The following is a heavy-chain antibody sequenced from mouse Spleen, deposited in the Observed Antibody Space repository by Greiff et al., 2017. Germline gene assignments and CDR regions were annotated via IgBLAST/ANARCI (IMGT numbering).Heavy chain of an antibody. CDR1: GFTFTDYY. V-gene: IGHV7-3*01. J-gene: IGHJ2*01. Sequence: EVQGVESGGGLVQPGGSLSLSCAASGFTFTDYYMSWVRQPPGKALEWLGFIRNKANGYTTEYSASVKGRFTISRDNSQSILYLQMNALRAEDSATYYCARCYDQGGYYFDYWGQGTTLTVSS. CDR2: IRNKANGYTT. CDR3: ARCYDQGGYYFDY. D-gene: IGHD2-3*01.